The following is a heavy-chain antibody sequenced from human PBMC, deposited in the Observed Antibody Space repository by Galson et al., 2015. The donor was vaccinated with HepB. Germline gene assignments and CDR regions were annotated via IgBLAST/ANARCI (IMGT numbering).Heavy chain of an antibody. CDR1: GGSVGTGGYH. D-gene: IGHD3-10*01. V-gene: IGHV4-31*03. Sequence: TLSLTCTVSGGSVGTGGYHWTWIRQHPGKGLEWIGYIYYSGTTSYNPSLKRRVTISADTSKNQFSLKLTSVTAADTAVYYCARTDAFFFGTGSSPFDSWGQGTLVTVSS. J-gene: IGHJ4*02. CDR2: IYYSGTT. CDR3: ARTDAFFFGTGSSPFDS.